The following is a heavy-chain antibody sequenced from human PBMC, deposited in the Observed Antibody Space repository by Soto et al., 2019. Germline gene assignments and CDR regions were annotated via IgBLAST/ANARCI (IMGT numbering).Heavy chain of an antibody. Sequence: ASVKVSCKASGDTFTSYYINWVRQATGQGLEWMGWMNPNSGNTGYAQKFQGRVTMTRNTSISTAYMELSSLRSEDTAVYYCARAFNGGEDAFDIWGQGTMVTVSS. CDR3: ARAFNGGEDAFDI. CDR2: MNPNSGNT. CDR1: GDTFTSYY. V-gene: IGHV1-8*01. J-gene: IGHJ3*02. D-gene: IGHD2-21*01.